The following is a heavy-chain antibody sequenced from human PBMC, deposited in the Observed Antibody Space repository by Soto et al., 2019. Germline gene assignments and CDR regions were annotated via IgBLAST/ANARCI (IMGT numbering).Heavy chain of an antibody. CDR3: PRGYYGMDV. CDR1: GGSITSGGYS. V-gene: IGHV4-30-2*06. J-gene: IGHJ6*02. CDR2: IYQGGTS. Sequence: PSETLSLTCDVSGGSITSGGYSWNWIRQSPGKGLECIGYIYQGGTSFYNPSLKSRVIISIDRSKNQFSLSLNSVTAADSAVYYCPRGYYGMDVWGQGTKVTLSS.